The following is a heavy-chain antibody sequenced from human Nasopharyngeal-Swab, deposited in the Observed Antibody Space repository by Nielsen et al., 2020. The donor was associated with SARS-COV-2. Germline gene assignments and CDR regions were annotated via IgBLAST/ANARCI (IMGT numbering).Heavy chain of an antibody. J-gene: IGHJ6*02. Sequence: SETLSLTCAVSGGSISSGGYSWSWIRQPPGKGLEWIGYIYHSGSTYYNPSLKSRVTISVDTSKNQFSLKLSSVTAADTAVYYCAGDQSDSSGYYYVNYYYYGMDVWGQGTTVTVSS. V-gene: IGHV4-30-2*01. CDR1: GGSISSGGYS. D-gene: IGHD3-22*01. CDR2: IYHSGST. CDR3: AGDQSDSSGYYYVNYYYYGMDV.